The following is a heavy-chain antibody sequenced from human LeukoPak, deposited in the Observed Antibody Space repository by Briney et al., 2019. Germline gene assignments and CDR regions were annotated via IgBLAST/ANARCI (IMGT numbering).Heavy chain of an antibody. Sequence: GGSLRLSCAASGFTFNSYAMLWVRQAPGKGLEGVAVISYDGSNKYYADSVKGRFTISRDNSKNTLYLQMNSLRAEDTAVYYCARDPTRQLVLTYYFDYWGQGTLVTVSS. J-gene: IGHJ4*02. CDR3: ARDPTRQLVLTYYFDY. CDR1: GFTFNSYA. D-gene: IGHD6-6*01. V-gene: IGHV3-30-3*01. CDR2: ISYDGSNK.